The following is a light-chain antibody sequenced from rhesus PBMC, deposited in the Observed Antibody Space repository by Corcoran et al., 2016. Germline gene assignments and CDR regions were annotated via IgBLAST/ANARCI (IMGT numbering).Light chain of an antibody. J-gene: IGKJ1*01. CDR2: GAS. Sequence: EIVMTQSPATLSLSPGERATLSCRASHSVSSSLAWYPPKTGQAPRRLIYGASSRATGIPDRFSGSGSGTDFTLTISSLEPEDVAVYYCLQHSNWPRTFGQGTKVEIK. V-gene: IGKV3-24*01. CDR3: LQHSNWPRT. CDR1: HSVSSS.